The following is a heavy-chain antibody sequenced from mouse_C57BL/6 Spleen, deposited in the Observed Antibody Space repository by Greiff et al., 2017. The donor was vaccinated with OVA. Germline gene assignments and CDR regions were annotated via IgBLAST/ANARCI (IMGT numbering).Heavy chain of an antibody. CDR3: ANSIYYDYAYYAMDY. CDR2: IDPSDSET. D-gene: IGHD2-4*01. CDR1: GYTFTSYW. Sequence: QVQLKQPGAELVRPGSSVKLSCKASGYTFTSYWMHWVKQRPIQGLEWIGNIDPSDSETHYNQKFKDKATLTVDKSSSTAYMQLSSLTSAVSAVYAGANSIYYDYAYYAMDYWGQGTSVTVSS. J-gene: IGHJ4*01. V-gene: IGHV1-52*01.